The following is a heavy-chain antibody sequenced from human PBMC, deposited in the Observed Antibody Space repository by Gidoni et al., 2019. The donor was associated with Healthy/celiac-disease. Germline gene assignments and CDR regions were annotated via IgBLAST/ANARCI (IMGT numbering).Heavy chain of an antibody. D-gene: IGHD4-17*01. V-gene: IGHV4-59*01. J-gene: IGHJ5*02. Sequence: QVRLQESGPGLVKPSETLSLTCTVSGGSISSYYWTWIRQPPGKGLEWIGYIYYSGSTNYNPSLKSRVTISVDTSKNQFSLKLSSVTAADTAVYYCARDSATPSPFEEDTVTTPLGFDPWGQGTLVTVSS. CDR3: ARDSATPSPFEEDTVTTPLGFDP. CDR1: GGSISSYY. CDR2: IYYSGST.